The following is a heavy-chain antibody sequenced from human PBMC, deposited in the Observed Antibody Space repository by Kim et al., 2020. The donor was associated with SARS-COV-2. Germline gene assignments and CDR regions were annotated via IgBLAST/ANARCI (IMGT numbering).Heavy chain of an antibody. J-gene: IGHJ4*02. CDR3: AKAGGVNLSASAGSFDS. CDR2: ISWNSGSI. Sequence: GGSLRLSCAASGFTFDSYAMHWVRQSPGKGLEWVSGISWNSGSIGYADSVKGRFTISRDNAKNSLYLHINGLRTEDTALYYCAKAGGVNLSASAGSFDSWGQVSLVTVTS. D-gene: IGHD2-2*01. CDR1: GFTFDSYA. V-gene: IGHV3-9*01.